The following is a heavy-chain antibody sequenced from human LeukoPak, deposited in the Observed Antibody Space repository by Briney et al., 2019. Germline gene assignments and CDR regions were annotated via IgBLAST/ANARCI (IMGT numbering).Heavy chain of an antibody. V-gene: IGHV4-61*02. CDR3: ARDLGGSYSSETWFDP. J-gene: IGHJ5*02. CDR1: GGSISSSSYY. Sequence: SETLSLTCTVSGGSISSSSYYWSWIRQPAGEGLEWIGRIYSSGRTHYSPSLKSRVAISVDTSKNRFSLRLSSVTAADTAVYYCARDLGGSYSSETWFDPWGQGTLVTVSS. CDR2: IYSSGRT. D-gene: IGHD1-26*01.